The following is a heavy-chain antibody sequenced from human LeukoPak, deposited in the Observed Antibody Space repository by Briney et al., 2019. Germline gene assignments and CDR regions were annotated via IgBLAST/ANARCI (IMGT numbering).Heavy chain of an antibody. J-gene: IGHJ4*02. CDR3: ARDRAYDSPSGGY. V-gene: IGHV1-18*01. CDR2: ISDYNGNT. D-gene: IGHD3-22*01. Sequence: WASVKVSCKASGYTFTNYGISWARQAPGQGLEWMGWISDYNGNTNYAQKLQGRVTMTTDTSTSTAYMELRSLRSDDTAVYYCARDRAYDSPSGGYWGQGTLVTVSS. CDR1: GYTFTNYG.